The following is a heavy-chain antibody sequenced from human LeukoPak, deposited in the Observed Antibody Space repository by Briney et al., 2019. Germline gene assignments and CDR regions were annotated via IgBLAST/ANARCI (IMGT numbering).Heavy chain of an antibody. J-gene: IGHJ4*02. CDR3: ARGGGYSYGSFDY. V-gene: IGHV3-74*01. CDR1: GFTFSDTW. CDR2: INRDGSST. Sequence: GSLLLSCAASGFTFSDTWMHWVRQAPGEGRVWVSRINRDGSSTSYADSVKGRFTISRDNAKNTLYLQMNSLRAEDTAVYYCARGGGYSYGSFDYWGQGTLVTVSS. D-gene: IGHD5-18*01.